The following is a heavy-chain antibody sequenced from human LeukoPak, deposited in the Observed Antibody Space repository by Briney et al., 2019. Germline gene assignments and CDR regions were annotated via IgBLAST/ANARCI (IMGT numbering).Heavy chain of an antibody. Sequence: SETLSLTCTVSGGSISSSSYYWGWIRQPPGKGLEWIGSIYYSGSTYYNPSLKSRVTISVDTSKNQFSLKLSSVTAADTAVYYCARYLPARVVAYYYDSSGTFDYWGQGTLVTVSS. CDR1: GGSISSSSYY. CDR2: IYYSGST. J-gene: IGHJ4*02. V-gene: IGHV4-39*01. D-gene: IGHD3-22*01. CDR3: ARYLPARVVAYYYDSSGTFDY.